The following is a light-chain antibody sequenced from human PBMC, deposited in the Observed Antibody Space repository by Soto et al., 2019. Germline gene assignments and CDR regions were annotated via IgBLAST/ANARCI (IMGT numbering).Light chain of an antibody. V-gene: IGKV3-15*01. CDR3: QQYTSRPPA. J-gene: IGKJ5*01. CDR2: GAS. Sequence: EIVMTQSPATLSVSPGERAALSCRASQSVSGNLAWYQQTPGQAPRLLIYGASTRATGIPARFSGSGFGTEFPLTISSLKSEDFAVYYCQQYTSRPPALGQGPGLEIK. CDR1: QSVSGN.